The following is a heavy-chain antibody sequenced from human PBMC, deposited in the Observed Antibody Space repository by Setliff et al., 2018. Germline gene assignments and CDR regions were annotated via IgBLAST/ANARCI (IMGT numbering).Heavy chain of an antibody. J-gene: IGHJ3*02. D-gene: IGHD6-13*01. V-gene: IGHV4-39*01. CDR3: ARRRLYSSSWFEGAFDI. CDR2: IYYSGST. Sequence: SETLSLTCAVSGGSISSSSYYWGWIRQPPGKGLEWIGSIYYSGSTYYNPSLKSRVTISVDTSKNQFSLKLSSVTAADTAVYYCARRRLYSSSWFEGAFDIWGQGTMVTVS. CDR1: GGSISSSSYY.